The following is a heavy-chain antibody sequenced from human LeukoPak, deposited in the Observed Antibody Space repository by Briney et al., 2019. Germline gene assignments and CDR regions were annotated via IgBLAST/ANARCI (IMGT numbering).Heavy chain of an antibody. Sequence: GGSLRLSCAASGFTFSSYAMSWVRQAPGKGREWVSAISGSGGSTYYADSVKGRFTISRDNAKNTLYLQMNSLRAEDTAVYYCARDLRGYSGYDSNYWGQGTLVTVSS. CDR1: GFTFSSYA. V-gene: IGHV3-23*01. D-gene: IGHD5-12*01. CDR3: ARDLRGYSGYDSNY. CDR2: ISGSGGST. J-gene: IGHJ4*02.